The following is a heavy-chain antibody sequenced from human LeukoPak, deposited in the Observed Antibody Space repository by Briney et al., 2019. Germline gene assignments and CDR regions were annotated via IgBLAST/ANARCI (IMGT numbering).Heavy chain of an antibody. V-gene: IGHV3-30*02. CDR1: GFTFSTYG. CDR3: ATEQEGRRAAFDY. J-gene: IGHJ4*02. Sequence: GGSLRLSCAASGFTFSTYGMHWVRQAPGKGLEWVAFIWYDGNEKYYADSAKGRFTISRNNSKNTLYLQMNSLRAEDTAIYYCATEQEGRRAAFDYWGQGTLVTVSS. CDR2: IWYDGNEK. D-gene: IGHD1/OR15-1a*01.